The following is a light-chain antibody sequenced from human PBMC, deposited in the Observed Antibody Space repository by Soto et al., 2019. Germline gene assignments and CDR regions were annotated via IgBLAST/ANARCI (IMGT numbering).Light chain of an antibody. V-gene: IGKV1-33*01. CDR3: QQYDKLLPIT. Sequence: IQMTQSPSSLSASVGDRVTITCQASQDISKNLNWYQQKPGKAPKLLIYDASSLQTGVPSRFSGSRSATHFTLTISSRQPEDVATYYCQQYDKLLPITFGQGTRLEIK. CDR1: QDISKN. CDR2: DAS. J-gene: IGKJ5*01.